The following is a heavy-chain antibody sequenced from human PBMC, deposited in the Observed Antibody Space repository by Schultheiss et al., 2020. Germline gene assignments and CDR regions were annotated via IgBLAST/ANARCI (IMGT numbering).Heavy chain of an antibody. V-gene: IGHV3-53*01. J-gene: IGHJ4*02. D-gene: IGHD3-16*01. CDR2: IYSGGST. Sequence: GESLKISCAASGFTVSSNYMSWVRQAPGKGLEWVSVIYSGGSTYYADSVKGRFTISRDNSKNTLYLQMNSLRAEDTAVYYCAKAVNYVWGSYPHFDYWGQGTLVTVSS. CDR3: AKAVNYVWGSYPHFDY. CDR1: GFTVSSNY.